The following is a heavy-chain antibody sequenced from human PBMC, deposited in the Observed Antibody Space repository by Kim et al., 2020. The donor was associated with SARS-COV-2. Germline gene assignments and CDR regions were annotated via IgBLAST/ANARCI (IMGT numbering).Heavy chain of an antibody. CDR1: GFTFSSYA. V-gene: IGHV3-64D*06. Sequence: GGSLRLSCSASGFTFSSYAMHWVRQAPGKGLEYVSGISTNGGSTYYADSVKDRFIISRDNSRNMLNLQMSSLRSEDTAVYYCVKERTSGWYDFDYWGRGTLVTVSS. CDR3: VKERTSGWYDFDY. CDR2: ISTNGGST. D-gene: IGHD6-19*01. J-gene: IGHJ4*02.